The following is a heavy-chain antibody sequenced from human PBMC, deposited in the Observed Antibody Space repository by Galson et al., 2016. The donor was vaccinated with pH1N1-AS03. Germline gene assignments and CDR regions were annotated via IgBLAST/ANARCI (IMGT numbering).Heavy chain of an antibody. J-gene: IGHJ4*02. CDR2: IHYSGQT. Sequence: TLSLTCTVSGGSISSAGYYWSWIRQHPGKGLEWIGNIHYSGQTYYNPSIKSRVTISAGTSKNQFSLRLSSVTAADTAVYFCARSGYYGNTGKRVQWGQETLVIVSS. D-gene: IGHD3-3*01. CDR1: GGSISSAGYY. V-gene: IGHV4-31*03. CDR3: ARSGYYGNTGKRVQ.